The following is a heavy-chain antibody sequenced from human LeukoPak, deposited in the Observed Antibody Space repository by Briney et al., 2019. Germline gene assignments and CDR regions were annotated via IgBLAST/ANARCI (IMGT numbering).Heavy chain of an antibody. CDR2: TYFRSKWYN. CDR1: GDSVSSNSAA. CDR3: ARNGIGTTYDAFGI. Sequence: SQTLSLTCAISGDSVSSNSAAWNSIRHSPSRGLEWLGWTYFRSKWYNDYAVSVKSRIIINADTSKNHFSLQLNSVTPEDTAVYFCARNGIGTTYDAFGIWGQGTMVTVSS. J-gene: IGHJ3*02. D-gene: IGHD1-1*01. V-gene: IGHV6-1*01.